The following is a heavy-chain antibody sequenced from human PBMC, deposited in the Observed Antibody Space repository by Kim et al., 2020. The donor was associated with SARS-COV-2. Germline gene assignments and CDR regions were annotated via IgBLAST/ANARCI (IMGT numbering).Heavy chain of an antibody. CDR1: GFSITNSLYY. CDR2: VHYGGST. CDR3: GRHTLGSSLIDY. D-gene: IGHD6-13*01. V-gene: IGHV4-39*01. Sequence: SETLSLTCTVSGFSITNSLYYWGWIRQPPGKGLEWIASVHYGGSTYYNPYLNGRVTISVDTSKNVFSLNLSSVTAAETAGFYGGRHTLGSSLIDYVCQGTVATVSS. J-gene: IGHJ4*02.